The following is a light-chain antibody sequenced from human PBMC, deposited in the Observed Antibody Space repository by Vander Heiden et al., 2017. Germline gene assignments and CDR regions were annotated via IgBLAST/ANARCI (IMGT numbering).Light chain of an antibody. CDR3: AAWDDTRSGYWV. V-gene: IGLV1-44*01. Sequence: QSVLPQPPSASGTPGQRVTISCSGDSSNIGRNNGNWYQHLPGTAPKLLINSNNQRPSGVPDRFAGSRSGTSASLAISGLQTEDEAEYYCAAWDDTRSGYWVFGGGTKLTVL. J-gene: IGLJ3*02. CDR1: SSNIGRNN. CDR2: SNN.